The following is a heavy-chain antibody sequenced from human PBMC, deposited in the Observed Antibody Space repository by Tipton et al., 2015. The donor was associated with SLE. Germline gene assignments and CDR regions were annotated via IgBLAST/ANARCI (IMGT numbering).Heavy chain of an antibody. CDR2: IYSTGKT. CDR1: GSSIDDGYH. V-gene: IGHV4-4*08. D-gene: IGHD5-12*01. Sequence: TLSLTCIVSGSSIDDGYHWGWIRQPPGKGLEWFGYIYSTGKTNYNPSLASRVTISLDTAKNQFSLRLSSVTAADTAAYFCARHHSLLRRFDPWGQGTLLTVSS. CDR3: ARHHSLLRRFDP. J-gene: IGHJ5*02.